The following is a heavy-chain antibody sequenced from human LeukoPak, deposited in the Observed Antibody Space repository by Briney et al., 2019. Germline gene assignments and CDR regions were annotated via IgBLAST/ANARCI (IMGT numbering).Heavy chain of an antibody. J-gene: IGHJ4*02. CDR3: AKDSSYYYGSGSYYTDY. Sequence: PGGSLRPSCAASGFTSSSYAMSWVRQAPGKGLEWVSAISGSGGSTYYADSVKGRFTISRDNSKNTLYLQMNSLRAEDTAVYYCAKDSSYYYGSGSYYTDYWGQGTLVTVSS. D-gene: IGHD3-10*01. V-gene: IGHV3-23*01. CDR1: GFTSSSYA. CDR2: ISGSGGST.